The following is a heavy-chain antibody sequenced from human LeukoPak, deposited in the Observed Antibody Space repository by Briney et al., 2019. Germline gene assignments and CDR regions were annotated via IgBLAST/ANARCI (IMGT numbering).Heavy chain of an antibody. CDR3: AKSRRYYDSYFDY. D-gene: IGHD3-3*01. CDR2: FSGSGGST. J-gene: IGHJ4*02. V-gene: IGHV3-23*01. CDR1: GFTFSSCA. Sequence: PGGSLRLSCAASGFTFSSCAMNWVRQAPGKGLEWLSTFSGSGGSTYYADSVKGRFTISRDNSKNTLYLHMNSLRAEDTAVYCCAKSRRYYDSYFDYWGQGTLVTVSS.